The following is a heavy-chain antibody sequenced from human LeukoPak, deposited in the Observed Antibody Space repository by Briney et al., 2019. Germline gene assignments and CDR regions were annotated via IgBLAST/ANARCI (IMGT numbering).Heavy chain of an antibody. V-gene: IGHV1-8*01. D-gene: IGHD1-1*01. Sequence: GASVKVSCKASGYTFTSYDINWVRQATGQGLERMGWMNPISGNTGYAQKFQGRVTMTRNTSISTAYMELSSLRSEDTAVYYCARGQNAAHYYQYYYMDVWGKGTTVTISS. J-gene: IGHJ6*03. CDR2: MNPISGNT. CDR3: ARGQNAAHYYQYYYMDV. CDR1: GYTFTSYD.